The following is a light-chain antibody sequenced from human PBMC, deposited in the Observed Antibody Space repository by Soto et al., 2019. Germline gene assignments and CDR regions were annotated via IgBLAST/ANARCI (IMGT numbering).Light chain of an antibody. J-gene: IGKJ1*01. V-gene: IGKV1-5*03. CDR2: KAS. CDR3: QQYNSYSWT. Sequence: DIQITQSPSTLSASVGDRVTITCRASQSISSWLAWYQQKPGKAPKLPIYKASSLESGVPSRFSGSGSGTEFTLTISSLQPDDFATYYCQQYNSYSWTFGQGTKVDIK. CDR1: QSISSW.